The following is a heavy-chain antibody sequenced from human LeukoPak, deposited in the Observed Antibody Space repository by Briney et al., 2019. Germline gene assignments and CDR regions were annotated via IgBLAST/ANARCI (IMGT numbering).Heavy chain of an antibody. J-gene: IGHJ4*02. CDR2: INYSGTT. V-gene: IGHV4-34*01. D-gene: IGHD1-1*01. Sequence: SETLSLTCAIYSESFSGYFWSWIRQPPGKGLEWIGEINYSGTTNCDPSLKSRVTMSIDTSKSQFSLSLRSVTAADTGVYFCARYVPVKTGPTRASFDYWGQGILVTVSS. CDR3: ARYVPVKTGPTRASFDY. CDR1: SESFSGYF.